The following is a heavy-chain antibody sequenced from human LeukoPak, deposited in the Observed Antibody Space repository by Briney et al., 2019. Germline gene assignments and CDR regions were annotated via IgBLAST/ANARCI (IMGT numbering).Heavy chain of an antibody. CDR1: GYSFTSYW. Sequence: GESLKISCKGSGYSFTSYWIGWVRQMPGKGLEWMGIIYPGDSDTRYNPSFQGRVTMPADKSINTAYLQWSTLKASDTAMYYCARHDGAYYGSGSSPFDYWGQGTLVTVSS. J-gene: IGHJ4*02. D-gene: IGHD3-10*01. V-gene: IGHV5-51*01. CDR3: ARHDGAYYGSGSSPFDY. CDR2: IYPGDSDT.